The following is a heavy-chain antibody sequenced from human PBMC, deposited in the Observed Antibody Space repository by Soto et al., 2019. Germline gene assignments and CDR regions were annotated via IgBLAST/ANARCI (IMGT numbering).Heavy chain of an antibody. CDR1: GFTFSSYA. J-gene: IGHJ4*02. Sequence: GGSLRLSCAASGFTFSSYAMHWVRQAPGKGLEWVAVISYDGSNKYYADSVKGRFTISRDNSKNTLYLQMNSLRAEDTAVYYCARDVFDYWGQGTLVTVSS. CDR3: ARDVFDY. V-gene: IGHV3-30*04. CDR2: ISYDGSNK.